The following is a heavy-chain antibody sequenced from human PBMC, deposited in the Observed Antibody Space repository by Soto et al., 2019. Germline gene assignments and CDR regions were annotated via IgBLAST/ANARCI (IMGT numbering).Heavy chain of an antibody. V-gene: IGHV4-31*03. D-gene: IGHD3-3*01. J-gene: IGHJ3*01. CDR1: GGSISSGGYY. CDR3: ARRFITIFGVAHDAFDV. Sequence: SETLSLTCTVSGGSISSGGYYWSWIRQHPGKGLEWIGYIYYSGSTYYNPSLKSRVTISVDTSKNQFSLKLSSVTAADTAVYYCARRFITIFGVAHDAFDVWGQGTMVTVSS. CDR2: IYYSGST.